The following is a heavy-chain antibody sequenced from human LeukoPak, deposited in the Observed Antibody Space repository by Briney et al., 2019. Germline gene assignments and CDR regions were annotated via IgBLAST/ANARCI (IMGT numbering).Heavy chain of an antibody. CDR1: GFTFSSYA. V-gene: IGHV3-23*01. J-gene: IGHJ4*02. D-gene: IGHD6-19*01. Sequence: QSGGSLRLSCAASGFTFSSYAMSWVRQAPGKGLEWVSVISGSGGDTYYAGSVKGQFTISRDNSKNTLYLQMNSLRAEDTAVYYCARIRYSSGWYGDYFDNWGQGTLVTVSS. CDR2: ISGSGGDT. CDR3: ARIRYSSGWYGDYFDN.